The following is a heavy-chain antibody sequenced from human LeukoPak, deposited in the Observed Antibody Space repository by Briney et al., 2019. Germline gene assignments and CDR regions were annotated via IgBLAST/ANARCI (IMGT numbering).Heavy chain of an antibody. V-gene: IGHV4-34*01. CDR2: INHSGST. D-gene: IGHD5-24*01. CDR1: GGSFSGYY. J-gene: IGHJ2*01. CDR3: ARGGKRWLQLPWYFDL. Sequence: PSGTLSLTCAVYGGSFSGYYWSWIRQPPGKGLEWIGEINHSGSTNYNPSLKSRVTISVDTSKNQFSLKLSSVTAADTAVYYCARGGKRWLQLPWYFDLWGRGTLVTVSS.